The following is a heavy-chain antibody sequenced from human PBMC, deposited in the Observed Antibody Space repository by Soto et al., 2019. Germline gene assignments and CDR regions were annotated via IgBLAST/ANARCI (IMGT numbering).Heavy chain of an antibody. CDR1: GFTFSIYE. Sequence: QPGGSLRLSCVASGFTFSIYEMNWVRQAPGKGLEWVSYISSSDNTIHYADSVKGRFTISRDYARNSLYLQMNSLRAEDTAVYYCARESSSSGWLEYWGQGTLVTVSS. CDR3: ARESSSSGWLEY. CDR2: ISSSDNTI. V-gene: IGHV3-48*03. J-gene: IGHJ4*02. D-gene: IGHD6-19*01.